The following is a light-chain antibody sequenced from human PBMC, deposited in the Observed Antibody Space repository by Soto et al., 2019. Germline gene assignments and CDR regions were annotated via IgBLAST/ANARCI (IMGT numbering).Light chain of an antibody. Sequence: DVVMTQSPLSLPVTLGQPASISCRSSQSLVASDGNTYLSWLQQRPGQPPRRLFYRVSSRESGVPDRFSGGGSGTDFTLKISSVEAEDVGVYYCMQGIQLTYTFGQGTKVDIK. CDR1: QSLVASDGNTY. V-gene: IGKV2-30*01. CDR2: RVS. CDR3: MQGIQLTYT. J-gene: IGKJ2*01.